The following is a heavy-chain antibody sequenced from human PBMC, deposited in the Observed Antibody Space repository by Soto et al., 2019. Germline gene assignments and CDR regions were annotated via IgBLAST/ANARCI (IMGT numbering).Heavy chain of an antibody. Sequence: PGGSLRLSCEASGFKFHIYWMTWVRQAPGKGLEGVANIKPDGSEKYYDDSVKGRFTISRDMSKYSLYQQMNRLIAGDTAVYYCARDSLVTGAIDIWGQGTMVTVSS. D-gene: IGHD2-21*02. J-gene: IGHJ3*02. CDR3: ARDSLVTGAIDI. CDR2: IKPDGSEK. CDR1: GFKFHIYW. V-gene: IGHV3-7*01.